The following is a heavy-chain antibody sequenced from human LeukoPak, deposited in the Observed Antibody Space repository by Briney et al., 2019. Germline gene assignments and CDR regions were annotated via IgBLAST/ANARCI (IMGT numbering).Heavy chain of an antibody. CDR1: GFTFSTYW. J-gene: IGHJ4*02. Sequence: GGSLRLSCAASGFTFSTYWMTWVRQAPGKGLEWVANIKQDGSEKYYVDSVKGRFSISRDNAKNSLYLQMNSLRAEDTAVYYCARGVLTVTTLASYYFDYRGQGTLVTVSS. CDR3: ARGVLTVTTLASYYFDY. D-gene: IGHD4-11*01. CDR2: IKQDGSEK. V-gene: IGHV3-7*01.